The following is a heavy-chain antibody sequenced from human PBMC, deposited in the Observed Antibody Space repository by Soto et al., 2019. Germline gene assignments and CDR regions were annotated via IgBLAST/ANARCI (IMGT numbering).Heavy chain of an antibody. V-gene: IGHV4-30-4*01. CDR1: GGSISSGDYC. D-gene: IGHD3-16*01. Sequence: SETLSLTCTVSGGSISSGDYCWNWIRQPPGKGLEWIGNIYYSGNTDCNPSLKSRVTISVDTSKNQFSLNLSSVTAADSAVYYCAGQPTAGSFYDLGSYYYYYGMDVWGQGTTVTVSS. CDR2: IYYSGNT. J-gene: IGHJ6*02. CDR3: AGQPTAGSFYDLGSYYYYYGMDV.